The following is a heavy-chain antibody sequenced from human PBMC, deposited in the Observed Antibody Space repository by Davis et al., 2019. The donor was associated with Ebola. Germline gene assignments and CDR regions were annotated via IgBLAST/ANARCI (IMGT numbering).Heavy chain of an antibody. V-gene: IGHV3-74*01. D-gene: IGHD6-13*01. CDR2: INSDGSST. CDR1: GFTFSSYW. CDR3: ARGSSWYTY. J-gene: IGHJ4*02. Sequence: GESLKIFCAASGFTFSSYWMHWVRQAPGKGLVWVSRINSDGSSTSYADSVKGGFTISRDNAKNTLYLQMNSLRAEDTAVYYCARGSSWYTYWGQGTLVTASS.